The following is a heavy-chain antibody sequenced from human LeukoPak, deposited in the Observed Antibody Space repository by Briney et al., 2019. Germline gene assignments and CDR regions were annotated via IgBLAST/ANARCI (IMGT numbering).Heavy chain of an antibody. V-gene: IGHV3-74*01. D-gene: IGHD4-11*01. CDR1: GFTFSNYN. J-gene: IGHJ4*02. Sequence: GGSLRLSCAASGFTFSNYNFYWVRQAPGKGLVWVSRINRDETSTTYADSVKGRFTISRDNAKNTLYLHMNSLRAEDTAVYYCARERNSAGSHLDYWGQGTLVTVSS. CDR2: INRDETST. CDR3: ARERNSAGSHLDY.